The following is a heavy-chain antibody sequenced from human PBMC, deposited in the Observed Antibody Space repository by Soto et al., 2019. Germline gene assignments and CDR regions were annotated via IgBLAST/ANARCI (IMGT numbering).Heavy chain of an antibody. Sequence: PGGSLRLSCAASGFTFSSYEMNWVRQAPGKGLEWVSYISSSGSTIYYADSVKGRFTISRDNAKNSLYLQMNSLRAEDTAVYYCARDGWNDAGGYFDYWGPGTLVTVSS. D-gene: IGHD1-1*01. J-gene: IGHJ4*02. CDR1: GFTFSSYE. CDR3: ARDGWNDAGGYFDY. V-gene: IGHV3-48*03. CDR2: ISSSGSTI.